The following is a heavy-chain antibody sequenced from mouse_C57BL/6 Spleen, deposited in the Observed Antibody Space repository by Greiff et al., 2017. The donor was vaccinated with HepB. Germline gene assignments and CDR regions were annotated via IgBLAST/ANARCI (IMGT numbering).Heavy chain of an antibody. CDR2: IHPNCGST. CDR1: GYTFTSSW. V-gene: IGHV1-64*01. Sequence: QVQLQQPGAELVMPGASVKLSCKASGYTFTSSWMHWVKQRPGQGLEWIGMIHPNCGSTNYNEKFKSKATLTVDKSSSTAYMQLSSLTSEDSAVYYCARDDYDRGFAYWGQGTLVTVSA. CDR3: ARDDYDRGFAY. J-gene: IGHJ3*01. D-gene: IGHD2-4*01.